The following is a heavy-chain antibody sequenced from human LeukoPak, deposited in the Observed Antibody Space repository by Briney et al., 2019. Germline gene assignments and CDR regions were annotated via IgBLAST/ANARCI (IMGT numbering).Heavy chain of an antibody. J-gene: IGHJ4*02. CDR2: INHSGST. D-gene: IGHD6-13*01. Sequence: SETLSLTCAVYGGSFSGHYWSWIRQPPGKGLEWIGEINHSGSTNYNPSLKSRVTISVDTSKNQFSLKLSSVTAADTAVYYCARRLRLAAAGTFDYRGQGTLVTVSS. CDR1: GGSFSGHY. V-gene: IGHV4-34*01. CDR3: ARRLRLAAAGTFDY.